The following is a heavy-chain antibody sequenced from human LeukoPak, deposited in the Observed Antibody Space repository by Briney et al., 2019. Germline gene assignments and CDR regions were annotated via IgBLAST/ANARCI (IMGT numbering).Heavy chain of an antibody. Sequence: PGGSLRLSCAASGFTFSSYSMNWVRQAPGKGLEWVSYISSSSSTIYYADSVKGRFTISRDNAKNSLYLQMDSLRAEDTAVYYCASGDTAGYSGDAFNIWGQGTMVTVSS. V-gene: IGHV3-48*01. CDR2: ISSSSSTI. CDR1: GFTFSSYS. CDR3: ASGDTAGYSGDAFNI. D-gene: IGHD3-9*01. J-gene: IGHJ3*02.